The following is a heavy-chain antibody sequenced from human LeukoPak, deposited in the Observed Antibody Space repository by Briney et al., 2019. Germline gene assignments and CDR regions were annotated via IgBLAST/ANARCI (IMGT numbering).Heavy chain of an antibody. D-gene: IGHD3-16*01. CDR3: ARHLTMITVPRDAFDI. J-gene: IGHJ3*02. Sequence: GESLRISCQASGYMFNDYWIAWVRQMPGKGLEWMGIIYPGDSDAKYSPSFQGQVTISADKSISTAYLQWSGLKASDTAMYYCARHLTMITVPRDAFDIWGQGTMVTVSS. CDR2: IYPGDSDA. V-gene: IGHV5-51*01. CDR1: GYMFNDYW.